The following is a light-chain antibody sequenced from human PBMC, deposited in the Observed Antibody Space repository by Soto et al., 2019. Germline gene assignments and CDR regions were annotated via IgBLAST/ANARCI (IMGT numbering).Light chain of an antibody. V-gene: IGKV3D-15*01. CDR3: QQYNNWPIT. CDR2: GAS. CDR1: QSVGSN. Sequence: EIVMTQSPGTLSVSPGERATPSCRASQSVGSNLAWYQQNPGQAPRLLIYGASTRATGIPARFSGSGSETEFTLTISSLQSEDFAVYYCQQYNNWPITFGQGTRLEIK. J-gene: IGKJ5*01.